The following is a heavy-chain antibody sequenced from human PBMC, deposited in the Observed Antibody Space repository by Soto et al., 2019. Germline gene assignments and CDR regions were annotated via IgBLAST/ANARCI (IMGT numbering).Heavy chain of an antibody. J-gene: IGHJ6*03. CDR1: GFTFSSYS. D-gene: IGHD6-13*01. V-gene: IGHV3-21*01. CDR2: ISSSSSYI. CDR3: ARDGYSSSWYAFNYYYYYMDV. Sequence: EVQLVESGGGLVKPGGSLRLSCAASGFTFSSYSMNWVRQAPGKGLEWVSSISSSSSYIYYADSVKGRFTISRDNAKNSLYLQMNSLRAEVTAVYYCARDGYSSSWYAFNYYYYYMDVWGKGTTVTVSS.